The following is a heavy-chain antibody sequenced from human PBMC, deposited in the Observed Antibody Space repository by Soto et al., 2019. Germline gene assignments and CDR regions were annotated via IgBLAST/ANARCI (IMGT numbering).Heavy chain of an antibody. V-gene: IGHV3-30*18. J-gene: IGHJ4*02. CDR2: ISYDGSNK. CDR3: AKDTIAVAPTFDY. CDR1: GFTFSSYG. D-gene: IGHD6-19*01. Sequence: HPGGSLRLSCAASGFTFSSYGMHWVRQAPGKGLEWVAVISYDGSNKYYADSVKGRFTISRDNSKNTLYLQMNSLRAEDTAVYYCAKDTIAVAPTFDYWGQGTLVTVSS.